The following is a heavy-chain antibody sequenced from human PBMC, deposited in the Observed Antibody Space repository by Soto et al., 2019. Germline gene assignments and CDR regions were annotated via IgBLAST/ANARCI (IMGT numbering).Heavy chain of an antibody. CDR3: PRGELELPGGMAHAFDY. CDR1: GGTFSSYA. CDR2: IIPIFGTA. D-gene: IGHD1-7*01. Sequence: QVQLVQSGAEVKKPGSSVKVSCKASGGTFSSYAISWVRQAPGQGLEWMGGIIPIFGTANYAQKFQGRVTITADESTSTAYMELSSLRSEDTAVYYCPRGELELPGGMAHAFDYWGQGTLVTVSS. V-gene: IGHV1-69*01. J-gene: IGHJ4*02.